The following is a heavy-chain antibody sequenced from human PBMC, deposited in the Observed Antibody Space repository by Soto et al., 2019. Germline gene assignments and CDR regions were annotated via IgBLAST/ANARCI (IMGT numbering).Heavy chain of an antibody. D-gene: IGHD3-3*01. Sequence: EGQLVESGGCLVQPGGSLRLSCAASGFTVSSNYMSWVRQAPGEGLEWVSVINSGGSTYYADSVKGRFTISRHNSKNTLYLQMNSLRAEDTAVYYCARENDFWSGYGTYSYYMDVWGTGTTVTVSS. J-gene: IGHJ6*03. CDR3: ARENDFWSGYGTYSYYMDV. CDR2: INSGGST. CDR1: GFTVSSNY. V-gene: IGHV3-53*04.